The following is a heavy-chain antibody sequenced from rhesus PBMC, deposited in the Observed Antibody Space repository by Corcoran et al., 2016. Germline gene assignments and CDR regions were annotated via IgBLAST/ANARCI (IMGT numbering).Heavy chain of an antibody. CDR3: VRREYSRYFDY. J-gene: IGHJ4*01. CDR1: GVSISGYYY. Sequence: QVQMQESGPGLVKPSETLSLTCTVSGVSISGYYYWGRLRQSPGKGLEWIGDIYGNGATTYYNPSLKSRITVSKDTSKNQVSLNLTSVTAADTAVYYCVRREYSRYFDYWGQGVLVTVSP. V-gene: IGHV4-143*01. CDR2: IYGNGATT. D-gene: IGHD2-21*01.